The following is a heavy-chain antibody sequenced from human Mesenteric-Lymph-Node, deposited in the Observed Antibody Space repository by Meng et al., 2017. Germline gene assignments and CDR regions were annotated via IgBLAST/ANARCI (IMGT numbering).Heavy chain of an antibody. D-gene: IGHD6-13*01. V-gene: IGHV1-46*01. CDR3: ARVPPPPGYSSSSASYYFDY. CDR1: GGTFSSYA. Sequence: ASVKVSCKASGGTFSSYAISWVRQAPGQGLEWMGIINPSGGSTSYAQKFQGRVTMTRDTSTSTVYMELSSLRSEDTAVYYCARVPPPPGYSSSSASYYFDYWGQGTLVTVSS. CDR2: INPSGGST. J-gene: IGHJ4*02.